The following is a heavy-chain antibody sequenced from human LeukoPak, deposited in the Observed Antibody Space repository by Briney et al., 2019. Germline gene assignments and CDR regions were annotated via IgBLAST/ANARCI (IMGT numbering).Heavy chain of an antibody. CDR3: ARAYASSGYCYYYYFDY. Sequence: SETLSLTCTVSGGSISSSSYYWGWIRQHPGKGLEWIGYIHHSGSAYYNPSLKSPFTISVDTSKNQFSLNLRSATVADTAVYYCARAYASSGYCYYYYFDYWGQGTLVTVSS. J-gene: IGHJ4*02. CDR1: GGSISSSSYY. CDR2: IHHSGSA. V-gene: IGHV4-31*01. D-gene: IGHD3-22*01.